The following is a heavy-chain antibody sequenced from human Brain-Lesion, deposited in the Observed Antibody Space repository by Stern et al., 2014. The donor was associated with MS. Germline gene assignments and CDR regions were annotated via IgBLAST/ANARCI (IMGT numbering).Heavy chain of an antibody. Sequence: DQLVESGPGLVKPSQTLSLSCTVSGGSISSGGYYWSWIRQPAGKGLEWIGRIFNSGSTSYNPSLKSRFPISIDTSKNQFSLRLNSMTAADTAVYYCARGRVVPGFQYYATDVWGQGTTVIVSS. V-gene: IGHV4-61*02. J-gene: IGHJ6*02. D-gene: IGHD2-2*01. CDR1: GGSISSGGYY. CDR2: IFNSGST. CDR3: ARGRVVPGFQYYATDV.